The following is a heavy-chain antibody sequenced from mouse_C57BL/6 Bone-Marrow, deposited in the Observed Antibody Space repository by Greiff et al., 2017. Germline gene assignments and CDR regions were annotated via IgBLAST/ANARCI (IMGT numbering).Heavy chain of an antibody. V-gene: IGHV1-85*01. CDR2: IYPRDGST. CDR3: ARRGYYGSSPWFAY. Sequence: QVQLKESGTVLARPGASVKLSCKASGYTFTSYDINWVKQRPGQGLEWIGWIYPRDGSTKYNEKFKGKATLTVDTSSSTAYMELHSLTSEDSAVYFCARRGYYGSSPWFAYWGQGTLVTVSA. J-gene: IGHJ3*01. CDR1: GYTFTSYD. D-gene: IGHD1-1*01.